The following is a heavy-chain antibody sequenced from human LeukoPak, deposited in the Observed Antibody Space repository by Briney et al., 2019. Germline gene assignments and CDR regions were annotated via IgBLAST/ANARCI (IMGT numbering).Heavy chain of an antibody. D-gene: IGHD1-14*01. CDR2: ISSSSTTI. CDR3: ARDNLRNYFDY. CDR1: GFTFSSYS. Sequence: PGGSLRLSCAASGFTFSSYSMNWVRQAPGKGLEWVSYISSSSTTIHYADSVKGRFTISRDNAKHSLYLKMNSLRDEDTAVYYCARDNLRNYFDYWGQGTLVTVSS. V-gene: IGHV3-48*02. J-gene: IGHJ4*02.